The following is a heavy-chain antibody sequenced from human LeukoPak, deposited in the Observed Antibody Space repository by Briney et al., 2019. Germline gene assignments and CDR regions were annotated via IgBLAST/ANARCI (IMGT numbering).Heavy chain of an antibody. CDR2: IIPIFGTA. CDR1: GGTFSSYA. Sequence: SVKVSCKASGGTFSSYAISWVRQAPGQGLEWMGGIIPIFGTANYAQKFQGRVTITADESTSTAYMGLSSLRSEDTAVYYCARNVPIFGVVTHLYYYYYMDVWGKGTTVTVSS. V-gene: IGHV1-69*13. J-gene: IGHJ6*03. D-gene: IGHD3-3*01. CDR3: ARNVPIFGVVTHLYYYYYMDV.